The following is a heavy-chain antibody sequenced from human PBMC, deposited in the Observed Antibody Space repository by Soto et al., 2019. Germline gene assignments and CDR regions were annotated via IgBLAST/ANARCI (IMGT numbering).Heavy chain of an antibody. D-gene: IGHD3-10*01. CDR1: GFTFSSYA. J-gene: IGHJ6*02. Sequence: VGSLRLSCAASGFTFSSYAMILVRQAPGKGLEWVSAISGSGGSTYYADSVKGRFTISRDNSKNTLYLQMNSLRAEDTAVYYCAKVYGSGRQIIDYYYYGMDVWGQGTTVTVSS. CDR2: ISGSGGST. CDR3: AKVYGSGRQIIDYYYYGMDV. V-gene: IGHV3-23*01.